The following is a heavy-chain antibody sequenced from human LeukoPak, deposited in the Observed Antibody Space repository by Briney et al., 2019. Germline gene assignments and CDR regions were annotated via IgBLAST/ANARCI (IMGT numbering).Heavy chain of an antibody. CDR3: ARSASSDY. Sequence: GGSLRLSCEASGFSISSYWMSWVRQAPGKGLEWVSSIISTGTTIYYADSVKGRFTISRDNAKNSLFLQMNSLRDEDTAVYYCARSASSDYWGQGTLVTVSS. V-gene: IGHV3-48*02. D-gene: IGHD1-26*01. J-gene: IGHJ4*02. CDR1: GFSISSYW. CDR2: IISTGTTI.